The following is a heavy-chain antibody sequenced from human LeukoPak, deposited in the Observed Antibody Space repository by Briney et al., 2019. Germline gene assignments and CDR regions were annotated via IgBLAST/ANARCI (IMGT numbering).Heavy chain of an antibody. Sequence: GGSLRLSCAASGFTFSSYAMHWVRQAPGKGLEWVAVIWYDGSNKYYADSVKGRFTISRDNSKNTLYLQMNSLRAEDTAVYYCAGATPPGIAVAGTRVYWGQGTLVTVSS. CDR1: GFTFSSYA. D-gene: IGHD6-19*01. J-gene: IGHJ4*02. CDR3: AGATPPGIAVAGTRVY. V-gene: IGHV3-33*01. CDR2: IWYDGSNK.